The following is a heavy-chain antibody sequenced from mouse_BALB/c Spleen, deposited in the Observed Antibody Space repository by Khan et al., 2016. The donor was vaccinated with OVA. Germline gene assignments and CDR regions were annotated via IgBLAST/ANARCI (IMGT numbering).Heavy chain of an antibody. V-gene: IGHV3-2*02. Sequence: VQLQQSGPGLVKPSQSLSLTCTVTGYSITSGYGWNWIRQFPGNKLEWMGYISYSGSTNYNPSLKSRISITRDTSKNQFFLQLNSVATEDTATYYCARTARIKYWGQGTTLTVSS. D-gene: IGHD1-2*01. CDR2: ISYSGST. J-gene: IGHJ2*01. CDR3: ARTARIKY. CDR1: GYSITSGYG.